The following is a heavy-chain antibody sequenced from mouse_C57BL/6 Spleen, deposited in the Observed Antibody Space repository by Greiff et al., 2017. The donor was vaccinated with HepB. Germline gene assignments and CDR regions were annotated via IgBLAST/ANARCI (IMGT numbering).Heavy chain of an antibody. CDR3: TDPHYSDTSYGDY. CDR2: VKLKSDNYAT. J-gene: IGHJ2*01. Sequence: EVKLQESGGGLVQPGGSMKLSCVASGFTFSNYWMNWVRQSPDKGLEWVAQVKLKSDNYATHYAESVKGRFTISRDDSKSSVYLQMNNLRSEDTGMYYCTDPHYSDTSYGDYWGQGTTVTVSS. D-gene: IGHD1-1*01. CDR1: GFTFSNYW. V-gene: IGHV6-3*01.